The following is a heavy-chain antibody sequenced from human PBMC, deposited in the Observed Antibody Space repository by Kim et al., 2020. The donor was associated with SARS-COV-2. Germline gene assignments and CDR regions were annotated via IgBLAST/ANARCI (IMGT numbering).Heavy chain of an antibody. V-gene: IGHV3-23*01. CDR2: ISGSGGST. J-gene: IGHJ4*02. Sequence: GGSLRLSCAASGFTFSSYAMSWVRQAPGKGLEWVSAISGSGGSTYYADSVKGRFTISRDNSKNTLYLQMNSLRAEDTAVYYCAKGSGGGGYYERLLDPFDYWGQGTLVTVSS. CDR1: GFTFSSYA. D-gene: IGHD3-22*01. CDR3: AKGSGGGGYYERLLDPFDY.